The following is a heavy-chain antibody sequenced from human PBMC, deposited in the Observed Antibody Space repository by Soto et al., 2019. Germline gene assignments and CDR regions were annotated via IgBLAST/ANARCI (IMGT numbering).Heavy chain of an antibody. V-gene: IGHV4-59*08. CDR1: GGSISTYY. CDR2: IYYSGSA. Sequence: QVQLQESGPGLVKPSETLSLTCTVSGGSISTYYWSWIRQPPGKGLEWIGWIYYSGSASSNPFLKSRVTMSVDTSKNQFSLKLSSVTATDTAMYFCARHIYGHHDYFDSWGQGTLVTVSS. J-gene: IGHJ4*02. D-gene: IGHD4-17*01. CDR3: ARHIYGHHDYFDS.